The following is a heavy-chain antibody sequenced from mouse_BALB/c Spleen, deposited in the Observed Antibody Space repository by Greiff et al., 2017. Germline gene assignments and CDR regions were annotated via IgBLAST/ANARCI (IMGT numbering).Heavy chain of an antibody. CDR1: GFTFSSYA. CDR2: ISSGGSYT. CDR3: ARGATVVAGDWFAY. J-gene: IGHJ3*01. Sequence: EVQVVESGGGLVKPGGSLKLSCAASGFTFSSYAMSWVRQSPEKRLEWVAEISSGGSYTYYPDTVTGRFTISRDNAKNTLYLEMSSLRSEDTAMYYCARGATVVAGDWFAYWGQGTLVTVSA. D-gene: IGHD1-1*01. V-gene: IGHV5-9-4*01.